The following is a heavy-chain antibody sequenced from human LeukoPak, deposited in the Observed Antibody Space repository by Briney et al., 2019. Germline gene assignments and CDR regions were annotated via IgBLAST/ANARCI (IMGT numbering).Heavy chain of an antibody. CDR1: GFTFSSYG. D-gene: IGHD6-13*01. CDR2: ISSSSSYI. CDR3: ARELAAADGDFDY. V-gene: IGHV3-21*01. J-gene: IGHJ4*02. Sequence: GGSLRLSCAASGFTFSSYGMNWVRQAPGKGLEWVSSISSSSSYIYYADSVKGRFTISRDNAKNSLYLQMNSLRAEDTAVYYCARELAAADGDFDYWGQGTLVTVSS.